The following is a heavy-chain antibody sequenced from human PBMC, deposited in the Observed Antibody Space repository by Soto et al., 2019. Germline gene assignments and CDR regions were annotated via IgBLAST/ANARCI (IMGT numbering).Heavy chain of an antibody. CDR1: GGTFSNYA. CDR2: ITPLFGTA. D-gene: IGHD3-9*01. CDR3: ASGWSYDILTGYSY. V-gene: IGHV1-69*01. J-gene: IGHJ4*02. Sequence: QVQLVQSGAEVKKPGSSVKVSCKASGGTFSNYAISWVRQAPGQGLEWMGGITPLFGTASYAQRFQGRVTITADEFTSTAYMELRSLRSEDTDIYYCASGWSYDILTGYSYWGQGTLVTVSS.